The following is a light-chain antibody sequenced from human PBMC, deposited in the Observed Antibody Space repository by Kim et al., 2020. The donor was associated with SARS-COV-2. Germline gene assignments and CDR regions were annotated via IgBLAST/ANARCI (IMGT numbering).Light chain of an antibody. J-gene: IGLJ3*02. Sequence: QRVTSSCTESSSNIGAGYDVHWYQQLPGRAPNLLIFADTRRPSGVPDRLSGSKSGTSASLAITGLQAEDEADYYCQSYDSRLSGWVFGGGTQLTVL. CDR3: QSYDSRLSGWV. CDR2: ADT. CDR1: SSNIGAGYD. V-gene: IGLV1-40*01.